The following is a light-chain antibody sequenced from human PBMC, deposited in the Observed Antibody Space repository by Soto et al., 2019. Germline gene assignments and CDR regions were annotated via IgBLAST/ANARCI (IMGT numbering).Light chain of an antibody. V-gene: IGLV1-47*01. J-gene: IGLJ2*01. CDR2: RNN. CDR3: AAWDDSLSGHEL. CDR1: RSNIGNNY. Sequence: QSVLTQPPSVSAAPGQKVTVSCSGSRSNIGNNYVYWYRQLPGTAPKLLIYRNNQRPSGVPDRFSGSKSGTSASLAISGLRSEDEADYYCAAWDDSLSGHELFGGGTKLTVL.